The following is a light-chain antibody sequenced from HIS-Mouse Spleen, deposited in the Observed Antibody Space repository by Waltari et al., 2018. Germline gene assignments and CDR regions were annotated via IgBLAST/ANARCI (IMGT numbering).Light chain of an antibody. CDR2: GAS. CDR3: QQYNNWPWT. V-gene: IGKV3-15*01. Sequence: EIVMTQSPATLSVSPGERATLSCRASHSVSSHLAWYQQKPGQATRILIYGASTRTTGIPARFSGSGYGTAFTLTISSMQSEAFAVYYGQQYNNWPWTFGQGTKVEIK. CDR1: HSVSSH. J-gene: IGKJ1*01.